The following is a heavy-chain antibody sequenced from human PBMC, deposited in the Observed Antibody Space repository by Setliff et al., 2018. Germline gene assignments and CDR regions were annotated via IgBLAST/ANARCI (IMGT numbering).Heavy chain of an antibody. CDR3: ARVMGSWELLRGYYYYGMDV. V-gene: IGHV1-69*05. CDR2: IIPIFGTA. CDR1: GGTFSSYA. Sequence: SVKVSCKASGGTFSSYAISWVRQAPGQGLEWMGGIIPIFGTANYAQKLQGRVTMTTDTSTSTAYMELRSLRSDDTAVYYCARVMGSWELLRGYYYYGMDVWGQGTTVTVSS. D-gene: IGHD1-26*01. J-gene: IGHJ6*02.